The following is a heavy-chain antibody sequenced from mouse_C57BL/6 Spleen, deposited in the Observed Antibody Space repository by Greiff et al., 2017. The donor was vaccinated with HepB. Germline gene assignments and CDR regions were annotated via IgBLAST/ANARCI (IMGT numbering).Heavy chain of an antibody. D-gene: IGHD6-1*01. J-gene: IGHJ2*01. V-gene: IGHV5-17*01. Sequence: DVMLVDSGGGLVKPGGSLKLSCAASGFTFSDYGMHWVRQAPEKGLEWVAYISSGSSTIYYADTVKGRFTISRDNAKNTLFLQMTSLRSEDTTMYYCARGSGDYFDYWGQGTTLTVSS. CDR1: GFTFSDYG. CDR3: ARGSGDYFDY. CDR2: ISSGSSTI.